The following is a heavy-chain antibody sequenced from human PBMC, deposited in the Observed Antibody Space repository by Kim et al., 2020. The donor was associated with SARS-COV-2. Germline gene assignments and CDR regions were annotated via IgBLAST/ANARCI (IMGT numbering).Heavy chain of an antibody. CDR2: IYLADSDN. D-gene: IGHD5-12*01. CDR3: ARHSFLEASGLPPGQRNYYYYGMDV. Sequence: GESLKISCKVSGYTFMTNWIAWVRQMPGKGLEWMGIIYLADSDNRYSPSFQGQVTLSADKSISTAYLQWSSLKASDTAIYYCARHSFLEASGLPPGQRNYYYYGMDVWCQGTTVIVSS. V-gene: IGHV5-51*01. J-gene: IGHJ6*02. CDR1: GYTFMTNW.